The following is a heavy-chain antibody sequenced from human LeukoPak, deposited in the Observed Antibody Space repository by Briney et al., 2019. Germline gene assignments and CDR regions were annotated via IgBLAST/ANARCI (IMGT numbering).Heavy chain of an antibody. CDR3: AREYYYDSSGYYFDY. J-gene: IGHJ4*02. D-gene: IGHD3-22*01. V-gene: IGHV4-30-4*08. CDR1: GGSISSGDHY. CDR2: HFYSGST. Sequence: SHTLSLTCTVSGGSISSGDHYWSRIPQPQGKGLEWVGYHFYSGSTYYNPSLKSRVTISVDTSKNQFSLKLSSVTAADTAVYYCAREYYYDSSGYYFDYWGQGTLVTVPS.